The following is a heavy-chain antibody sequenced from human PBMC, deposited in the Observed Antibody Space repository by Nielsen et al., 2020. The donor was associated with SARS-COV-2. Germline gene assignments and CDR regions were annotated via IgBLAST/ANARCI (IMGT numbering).Heavy chain of an antibody. J-gene: IGHJ6*02. CDR3: AKATWGVAGYYYYGMDV. Sequence: GESLKISCAASGFTFSSYGMHWVRQAPGKGLEWVAVISYDGSNKYYADSVKGRFTISRDNSKNTLYLQMNSLRAEDTAVYYCAKATWGVAGYYYYGMDVWGQGTTVTVSS. D-gene: IGHD6-19*01. CDR2: ISYDGSNK. V-gene: IGHV3-30*18. CDR1: GFTFSSYG.